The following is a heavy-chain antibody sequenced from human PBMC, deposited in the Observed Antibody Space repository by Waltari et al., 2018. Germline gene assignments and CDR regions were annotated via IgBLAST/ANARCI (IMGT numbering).Heavy chain of an antibody. D-gene: IGHD2-15*01. CDR2: IYYSGST. V-gene: IGHV4-30-4*08. Sequence: QVQLQESGPGLVKPSQTLSLTCTVSGGSISSGDYYWSWIRQPPGKGLEWIGYIYYSGSTYNTPSLKSRVTISVDTSKNQFSLKLSSVTAADTAVYYCARGYGGNAGWFGGYYFDYWGQGTLVTVSS. J-gene: IGHJ4*02. CDR3: ARGYGGNAGWFGGYYFDY. CDR1: GGSISSGDYY.